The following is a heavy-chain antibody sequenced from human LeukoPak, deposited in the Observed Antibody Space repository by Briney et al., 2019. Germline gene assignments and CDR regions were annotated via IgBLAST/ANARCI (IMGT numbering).Heavy chain of an antibody. CDR3: ARGAAAGLAFDI. V-gene: IGHV3-7*01. CDR2: IREDGSEK. CDR1: GFTFSNYW. D-gene: IGHD6-13*01. Sequence: GGSLRLSCAASGFTFSNYWMSWVRQAPGKGLEWVANIREDGSEKYYVDSVKGQFTISRDNAKNSLYLQMNSLRAEDTAVYYCARGAAAGLAFDIWGQGTMVTVSS. J-gene: IGHJ3*02.